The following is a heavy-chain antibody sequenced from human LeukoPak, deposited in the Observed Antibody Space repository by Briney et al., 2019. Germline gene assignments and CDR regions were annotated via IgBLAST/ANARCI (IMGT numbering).Heavy chain of an antibody. Sequence: GESLKISCTSSGYTFASYWVGWVRQVSGKDLEWMGIIFPGDSDTRYSPSFQGQVTISADKSVSTAYLQWSSLKASDSVVYFSVRPIGDSRYWYIDRWGRGTRVTVSS. J-gene: IGHJ2*01. CDR1: GYTFASYW. D-gene: IGHD4-17*01. CDR3: VRPIGDSRYWYIDR. CDR2: IFPGDSDT. V-gene: IGHV5-51*01.